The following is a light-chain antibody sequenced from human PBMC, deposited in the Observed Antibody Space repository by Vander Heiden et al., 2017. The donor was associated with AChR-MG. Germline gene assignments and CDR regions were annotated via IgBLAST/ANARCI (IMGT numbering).Light chain of an antibody. J-gene: IGKJ1*01. Sequence: EIVLTQSPGPLSLSPGERATLPCRASQSVSSSYLAWYQQKPGQAPRLLIYGASSRATGIPDRFSGSGSGTDFTLTISRLEPEDFAVYYCQQYGSSLSWTFGQGTKVEIK. V-gene: IGKV3-20*01. CDR1: QSVSSSY. CDR3: QQYGSSLSWT. CDR2: GAS.